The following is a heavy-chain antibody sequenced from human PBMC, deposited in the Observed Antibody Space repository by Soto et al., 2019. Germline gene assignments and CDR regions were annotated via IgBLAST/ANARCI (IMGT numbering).Heavy chain of an antibody. V-gene: IGHV4-39*01. CDR2: IYYSGST. D-gene: IGHD3-10*01. Sequence: SETLSLTCTVSGGSISSSSYYWGWIRQPPGKGPEWIGSIYYSGSTYYNPSLKSRVTISVDTSKNQFSLKLSSVTAADTAVYYCARLGSDYYGSALDYWGQGTLVTVSS. J-gene: IGHJ4*02. CDR1: GGSISSSSYY. CDR3: ARLGSDYYGSALDY.